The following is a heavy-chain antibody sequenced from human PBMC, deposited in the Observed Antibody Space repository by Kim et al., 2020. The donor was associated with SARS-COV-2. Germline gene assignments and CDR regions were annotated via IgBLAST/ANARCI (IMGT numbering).Heavy chain of an antibody. V-gene: IGHV4-59*08. D-gene: IGHD6-19*01. CDR1: GGSISSYY. CDR2: IYYSGST. CDR3: VRQKQWLASFDY. Sequence: SETLSLTCTVSGGSISSYYWSWIRQPPGKGLEWIGYIYYSGSTNYNPSLKSRVTISVDTSKNQFSLKLSSVTAADTAVYYCVRQKQWLASFDYWGQGTLVTVSS. J-gene: IGHJ4*02.